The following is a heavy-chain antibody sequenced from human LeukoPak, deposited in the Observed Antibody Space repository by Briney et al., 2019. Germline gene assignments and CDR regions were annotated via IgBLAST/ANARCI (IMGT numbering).Heavy chain of an antibody. D-gene: IGHD6-13*01. CDR3: ARVKAAAGFRTYYYGMDV. CDR2: ISYDGSNK. J-gene: IGHJ6*02. CDR1: GFTFSSYA. V-gene: IGHV3-30-3*01. Sequence: GGSLRLSCAASGFTFSSYAMHWVRQAPGKGLEWVAVISYDGSNKYYADSVKGRFTISRDNSKNTLYLQMISLRAEDTAVYYCARVKAAAGFRTYYYGMDVWGQGTTVTVSS.